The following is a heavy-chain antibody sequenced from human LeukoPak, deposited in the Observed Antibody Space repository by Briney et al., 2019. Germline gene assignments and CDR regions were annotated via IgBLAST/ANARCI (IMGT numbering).Heavy chain of an antibody. Sequence: SETLSLTCTVSGGSISSGGYYWSWIRQHPGKGLEWIGYIYYSGSTYYNPSLKSRVTISVDTSKNQFSLKLSSVTAADTAVYYCASLGREVPSYYYMDVWGKGTTVTVSS. CDR3: ASLGREVPSYYYMDV. D-gene: IGHD1-26*01. V-gene: IGHV4-31*03. CDR1: GGSISSGGYY. CDR2: IYYSGST. J-gene: IGHJ6*03.